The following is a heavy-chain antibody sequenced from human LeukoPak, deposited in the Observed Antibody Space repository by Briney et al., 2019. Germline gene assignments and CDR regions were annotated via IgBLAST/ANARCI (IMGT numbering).Heavy chain of an antibody. CDR1: GGPISIYY. V-gene: IGHV4-4*07. J-gene: IGHJ4*02. Sequence: SETLSLTCTVSGGPISIYYWNWIRQPAGKGLEWVGRIFTSGITNYNPSIKRRVTMSVDTSKNQFSLKLSSVTAADTAVYYCAGTPSGRDYFDYWGQGTLVTVSS. CDR3: AGTPSGRDYFDY. D-gene: IGHD3-10*01. CDR2: IFTSGIT.